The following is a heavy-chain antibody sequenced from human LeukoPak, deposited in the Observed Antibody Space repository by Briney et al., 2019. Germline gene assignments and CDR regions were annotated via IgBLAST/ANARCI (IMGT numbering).Heavy chain of an antibody. J-gene: IGHJ4*02. Sequence: NASETLSLTCAVYGGTFSGYYWSWIRQPPGKGLEWIGEINHSGSTKYNPSLKSRVTISVDTSKNQLSLKLSSVTAADTAVYYCARHRTIYYDNGGYWVWGQGTLVTVSS. CDR1: GGTFSGYY. CDR3: ARHRTIYYDNGGYWV. D-gene: IGHD3-22*01. CDR2: INHSGST. V-gene: IGHV4-34*01.